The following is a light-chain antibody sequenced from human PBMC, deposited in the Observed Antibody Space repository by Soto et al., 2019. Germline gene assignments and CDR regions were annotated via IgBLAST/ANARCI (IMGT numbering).Light chain of an antibody. CDR2: AVS. Sequence: EIVLTQSPGVVSLSPGETVTLSCRAGQNVNANLLTWYQQRPRQAPRLLIYAVSSRAPGVPDRFSGSGSGTDFTLTISRLEPEDFAVYHCQQFSDTPYTFGQGTKVEIK. J-gene: IGKJ2*01. V-gene: IGKV3-20*01. CDR3: QQFSDTPYT. CDR1: QNVNANL.